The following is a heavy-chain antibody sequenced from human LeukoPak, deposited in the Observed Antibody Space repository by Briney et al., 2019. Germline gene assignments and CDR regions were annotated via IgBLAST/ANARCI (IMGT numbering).Heavy chain of an antibody. J-gene: IGHJ1*01. V-gene: IGHV4-4*07. CDR3: ARDFSSGWYDFQH. Sequence: SETLSLTCTVSGASISSYYWSWIRQPAGKGLEWIGRIYTSGSTNYNPSLKSRVTMSVDTSKNQFSLKLSSVTAADTAVYYCARDFSSGWYDFQHWGQGTLVTVSS. CDR1: GASISSYY. D-gene: IGHD6-19*01. CDR2: IYTSGST.